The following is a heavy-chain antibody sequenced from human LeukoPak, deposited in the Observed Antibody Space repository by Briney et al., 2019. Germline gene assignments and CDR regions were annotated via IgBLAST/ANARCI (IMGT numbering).Heavy chain of an antibody. V-gene: IGHV5-51*01. CDR3: ARLTSFADLLTATRRSWFDP. J-gene: IGHJ5*02. CDR1: GYSFSSFW. CDR2: IFPGDPDT. Sequence: GESLKISCKGSGYSFSSFWIAWVRQMPGKGLEWMGIIFPGDPDTRYRPSLQGQVTISVDKSIDTAFLQWSSLKASDSAIYYCARLTSFADLLTATRRSWFDPWAREPWPPSPQ. D-gene: IGHD2-21*02.